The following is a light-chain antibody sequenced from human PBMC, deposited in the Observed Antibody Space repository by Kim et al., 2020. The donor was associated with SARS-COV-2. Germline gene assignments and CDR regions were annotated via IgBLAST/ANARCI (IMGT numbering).Light chain of an antibody. J-gene: IGKJ1*01. CDR2: AAS. CDR3: QQYSSYST. Sequence: GDRVTITCRASQSISSRLAWYQQRPGKAPELLIYAASTLERGVPSRFSGTGSGTEFTLTISSLQSDDLATYYCQQYSSYSTFGQGTKVDIK. CDR1: QSISSR. V-gene: IGKV1-5*01.